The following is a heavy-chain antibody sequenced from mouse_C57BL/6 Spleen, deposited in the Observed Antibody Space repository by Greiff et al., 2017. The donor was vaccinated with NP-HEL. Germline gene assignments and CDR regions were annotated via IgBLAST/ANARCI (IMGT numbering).Heavy chain of an antibody. Sequence: QVQLQQPGAELVKPGASVKLSCKASGYTFTNYCMHWVKQRPGRGLEWIGKIDPKNGGTRYNQKFKGKATLTVDKSSSTAYMELRSLTSEDSAVYYCARGRGDVGFDDWGQGTTLTVSS. CDR1: GYTFTNYC. CDR3: ARGRGDVGFDD. V-gene: IGHV1-72*01. J-gene: IGHJ2*01. CDR2: IDPKNGGT.